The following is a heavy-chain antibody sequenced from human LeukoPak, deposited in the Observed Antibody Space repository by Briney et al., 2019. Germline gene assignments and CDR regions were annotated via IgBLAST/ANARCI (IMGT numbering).Heavy chain of an antibody. CDR3: TKVASSGSCYQSDY. Sequence: GGSLRLSCAASGFTFSSYWMHWVRQAPGKGLVWVSRIDNGGSSTNYADSVRGRFTISRDNSKNTLFLQMNNLRAEDTAIYYCTKVASSGSCYQSDYWGQGTLVTVSS. V-gene: IGHV3-74*01. D-gene: IGHD2-15*01. J-gene: IGHJ4*02. CDR2: IDNGGSST. CDR1: GFTFSSYW.